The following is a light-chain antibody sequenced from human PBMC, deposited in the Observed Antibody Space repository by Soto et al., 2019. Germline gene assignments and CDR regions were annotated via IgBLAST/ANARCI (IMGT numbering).Light chain of an antibody. Sequence: DIQMTQSPSSMSASVGDRVTITCRTSQIINSYLAWYQQKPGRAPNLVIYAASSLQSGVPSRFSGSGSGTDFTLTISSLEPEDSAVYFCQQRSSWPPTFGGGTKVEIK. CDR1: QIINSY. J-gene: IGKJ4*01. CDR3: QQRSSWPPT. V-gene: IGKV1-39*01. CDR2: AAS.